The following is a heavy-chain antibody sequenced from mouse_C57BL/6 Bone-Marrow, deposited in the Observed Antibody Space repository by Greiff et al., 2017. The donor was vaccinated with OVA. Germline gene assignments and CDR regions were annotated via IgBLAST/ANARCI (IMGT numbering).Heavy chain of an antibody. CDR3: ATTVVARRYFDV. V-gene: IGHV1-64*01. CDR1: GYTFTSYW. Sequence: VQLQQPGAELVKPGASVKLSCKASGYTFTSYWMHWVKQRPGQGLEWIGMIHPNSGSTNYNEKFKSKATLTVDKSSSTAYMQLSSLTSEDSAVYYCATTVVARRYFDVWGTGTTVTVSS. D-gene: IGHD1-1*01. J-gene: IGHJ1*03. CDR2: IHPNSGST.